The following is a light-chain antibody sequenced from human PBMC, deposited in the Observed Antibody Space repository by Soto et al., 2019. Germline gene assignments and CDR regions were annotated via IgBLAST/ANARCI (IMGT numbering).Light chain of an antibody. CDR3: VAWDDSLNGYVV. Sequence: QSALTQPPSASGTPGQRVTISRSGSSSNIGSNTVNWYQQLPGTAPKLVIYSNNQRPSGVPDRFSGSKSGTSASLAISGLQSEDEADYYCVAWDDSLNGYVVFGGGTKVTVL. J-gene: IGLJ2*01. CDR2: SNN. V-gene: IGLV1-44*01. CDR1: SSNIGSNT.